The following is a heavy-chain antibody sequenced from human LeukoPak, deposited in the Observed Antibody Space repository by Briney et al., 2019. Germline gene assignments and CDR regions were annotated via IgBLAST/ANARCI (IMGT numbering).Heavy chain of an antibody. CDR1: GFIFSTYS. D-gene: IGHD3-10*01. CDR3: AKDDSPSIHYYGSGSYLDY. V-gene: IGHV3-30*02. CDR2: IRYDGSNK. J-gene: IGHJ4*02. Sequence: PGGSLRLSCTASGFIFSTYSMIWVRQAPGKGLEWVAFIRYDGSNKYYADSVKGRFTISRDNSKNTLYLQMNSLRAEDTAVYYCAKDDSPSIHYYGSGSYLDYWGQGTLVTVSS.